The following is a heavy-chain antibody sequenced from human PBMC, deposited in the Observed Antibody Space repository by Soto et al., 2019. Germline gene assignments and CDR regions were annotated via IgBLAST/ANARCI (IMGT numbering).Heavy chain of an antibody. D-gene: IGHD2-2*01. CDR1: GFTFSSYE. CDR3: AREEKIVVVPAAIDY. CDR2: ISSSGSTI. Sequence: GGSLRLSCAASGFTFSSYEMNWVRQAPGKGLEWVSYISSSGSTIYYADSVKGRFTISRDNTKNSLYLQMNRLRAEDTAVYSGAREEKIVVVPAAIDYWGQGTLVTVSS. J-gene: IGHJ4*02. V-gene: IGHV3-48*03.